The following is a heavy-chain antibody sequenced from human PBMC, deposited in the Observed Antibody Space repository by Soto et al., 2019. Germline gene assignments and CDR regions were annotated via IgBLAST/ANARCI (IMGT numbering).Heavy chain of an antibody. V-gene: IGHV1-69*13. CDR1: GCTFSSYA. Sequence: ASVKVSCKASGCTFSSYAISWVRQAPGQGLEWMGGIIPIFGTANYAQKFQGRVTITADESTSTAYMELSSLRSEDTAVYYCAKGSSSAEANYYYYYGMDVWGQGTTVTVSS. CDR2: IIPIFGTA. D-gene: IGHD6-6*01. J-gene: IGHJ6*02. CDR3: AKGSSSAEANYYYYYGMDV.